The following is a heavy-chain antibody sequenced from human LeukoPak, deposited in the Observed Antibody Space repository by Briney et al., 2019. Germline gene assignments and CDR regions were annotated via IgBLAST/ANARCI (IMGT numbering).Heavy chain of an antibody. CDR1: GGSFSGYY. CDR3: ASPGGDFWSGYLNWFDP. Sequence: SETLSLTCAVYGGSFSGYYWSWIRQPPGKGLEWIGEINHSGSTNYNPSLKSRVTISVDTSKNQFSLKLSSVTAADTAVYYCASPGGDFWSGYLNWFDPWGQGTLVTVSS. V-gene: IGHV4-34*01. D-gene: IGHD3-3*01. CDR2: INHSGST. J-gene: IGHJ5*02.